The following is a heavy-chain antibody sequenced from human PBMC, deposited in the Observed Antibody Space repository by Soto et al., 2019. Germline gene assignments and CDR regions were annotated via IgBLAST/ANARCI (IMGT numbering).Heavy chain of an antibody. V-gene: IGHV1-69*06. CDR2: IIPIFGTA. Sequence: SVKVSCKASGGTFSSYAISWVRQAPGQGLEWMGGIIPIFGTANYAQKFQGRVTITADKSTSTAYMELSSLRSEDTAVYYCARAIRYSSGWFNWFDPWGQGTLVTVSS. D-gene: IGHD6-19*01. CDR3: ARAIRYSSGWFNWFDP. J-gene: IGHJ5*02. CDR1: GGTFSSYA.